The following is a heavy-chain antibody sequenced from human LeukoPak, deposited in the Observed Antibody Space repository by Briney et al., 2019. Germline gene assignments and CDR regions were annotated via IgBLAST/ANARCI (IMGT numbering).Heavy chain of an antibody. CDR2: IHYSGST. J-gene: IGHJ4*02. CDR3: ARLFWSDSHSFDY. V-gene: IGHV4-59*01. Sequence: PSETLSLTCTVSGGSISSYYWSWIRQPPGKGLEWIGYIHYSGSTNYNPSLKSRVTISLDTSKNQFSLKLSSVTAADTAVYYCARLFWSDSHSFDYWGQGTLVTVSS. CDR1: GGSISSYY. D-gene: IGHD3-3*01.